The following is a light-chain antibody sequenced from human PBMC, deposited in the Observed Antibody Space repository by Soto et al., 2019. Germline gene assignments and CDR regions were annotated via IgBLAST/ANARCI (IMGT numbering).Light chain of an antibody. CDR2: GAS. V-gene: IGKV3-15*01. Sequence: EIVMTQSPATLSVSPGERATLSCRASQSVSSNLAWYQQKPGQAPRLLIYGASTRATGIPARFSGSGSGTEVTLTISSLQSEDFAVYYCQQYNNLPPYTFGHGTKLEIK. J-gene: IGKJ2*01. CDR1: QSVSSN. CDR3: QQYNNLPPYT.